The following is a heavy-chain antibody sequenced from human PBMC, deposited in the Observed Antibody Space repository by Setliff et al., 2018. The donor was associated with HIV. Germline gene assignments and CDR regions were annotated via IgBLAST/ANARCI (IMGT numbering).Heavy chain of an antibody. V-gene: IGHV1-18*01. CDR1: GYTFSTYG. Sequence: ASVKVSCKASGYTFSTYGISWVRQAPGQGLEWMGWITPYNNNTQYTQHLQGRVTMTTDTYTSTAYMELRSLRSDDTAVYYCATSSRIYYYSYMDVWGKGTTVTVSS. CDR2: ITPYNNNT. CDR3: ATSSRIYYYSYMDV. D-gene: IGHD2-2*01. J-gene: IGHJ6*03.